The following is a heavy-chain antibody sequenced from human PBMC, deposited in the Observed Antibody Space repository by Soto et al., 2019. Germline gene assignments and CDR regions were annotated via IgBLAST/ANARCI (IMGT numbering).Heavy chain of an antibody. CDR1: GYSFTSYW. Sequence: PGESLKISCKGSGYSFTSYWIGWVRQMPGKGLEWMGIIYPGDSDTRYSPSFQGQITISAAKSISTAYLQWSSLKASDTAMYYCARHVVVTVSLTWFDPWGQGTLVTVSS. J-gene: IGHJ5*02. D-gene: IGHD2-2*01. CDR2: IYPGDSDT. V-gene: IGHV5-51*01. CDR3: ARHVVVTVSLTWFDP.